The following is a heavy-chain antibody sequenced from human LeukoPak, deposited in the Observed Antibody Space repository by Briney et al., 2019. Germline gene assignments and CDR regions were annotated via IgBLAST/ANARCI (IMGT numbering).Heavy chain of an antibody. J-gene: IGHJ4*02. D-gene: IGHD7-27*01. CDR1: GFTFGDYA. Sequence: GGSLRLSCTASGFTFGDYAMSWFRQAPGKGLEWVGFIRSKAYSGTTEYAASVKGRFTISRDDSKSIAYLQMNSLKTEDTAVYYCARSPLGIAPFDYWGQGTLVTVSS. CDR2: IRSKAYSGTT. CDR3: ARSPLGIAPFDY. V-gene: IGHV3-49*03.